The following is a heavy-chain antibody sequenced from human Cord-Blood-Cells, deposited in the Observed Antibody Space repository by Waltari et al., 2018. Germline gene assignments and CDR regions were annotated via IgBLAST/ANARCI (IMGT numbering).Heavy chain of an antibody. D-gene: IGHD6-13*01. J-gene: IGHJ5*02. CDR1: GFTFSNAW. CDR2: IKSKTDGGTT. CDR3: TTAGRQQLVLLGWFDP. Sequence: EVQLVESGGGLVKPGGSLRLSCAASGFTFSNAWMSWVRQAPGKGLEWVGRIKSKTDGGTTDYAAPVKDRFTISRDDSKNTLYLQMNSLKTEDTAVYYCTTAGRQQLVLLGWFDPWGQGTLVTVSS. V-gene: IGHV3-15*01.